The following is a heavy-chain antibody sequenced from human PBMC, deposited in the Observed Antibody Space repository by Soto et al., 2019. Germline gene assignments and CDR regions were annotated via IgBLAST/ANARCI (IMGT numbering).Heavy chain of an antibody. CDR1: GGSISSGGYS. D-gene: IGHD3-3*01. Sequence: SETLSLTCAVSGGSISSGGYSWSWIRQPPGKGLEWIGYIYHSGSTYYNPSLKSRVTISVDRSKNQFSLKLSSVTAADTAVYYCARVIACTDFFWSGCNWFDPWGQGTLVTVSS. CDR3: ARVIACTDFFWSGCNWFDP. CDR2: IYHSGST. V-gene: IGHV4-30-2*01. J-gene: IGHJ5*02.